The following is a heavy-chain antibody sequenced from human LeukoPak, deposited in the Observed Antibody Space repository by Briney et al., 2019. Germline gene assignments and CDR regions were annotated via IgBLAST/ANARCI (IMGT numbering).Heavy chain of an antibody. J-gene: IGHJ4*02. CDR3: ARGTSSGYYYFVY. CDR2: IYYSGST. V-gene: IGHV4-59*01. Sequence: PSETLSLTCTVSGDSIRSYYWSWIRQPPGKGLEWIGYIYYSGSTNYNPSLKSRVTISVDTSKNQFSLKLSSVTAADTAVYYCARGTSSGYYYFVYWGQGTLVTVSS. CDR1: GDSIRSYY. D-gene: IGHD3-22*01.